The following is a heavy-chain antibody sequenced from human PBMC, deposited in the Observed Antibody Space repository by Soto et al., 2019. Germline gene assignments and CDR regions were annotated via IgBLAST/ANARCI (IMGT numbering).Heavy chain of an antibody. V-gene: IGHV5-51*01. CDR3: ARSRTSSSDDAFDI. Sequence: PGESLKISCKGSGYTFTSYWIGWVRQMPGKGLEWMGIIYPSDSDARYSPSFQGQVTMSGDKSIRTAYLQWRTLKASDTAMYYCARSRTSSSDDAFDIWGQGTMVTV. D-gene: IGHD2-2*01. J-gene: IGHJ3*02. CDR2: IYPSDSDA. CDR1: GYTFTSYW.